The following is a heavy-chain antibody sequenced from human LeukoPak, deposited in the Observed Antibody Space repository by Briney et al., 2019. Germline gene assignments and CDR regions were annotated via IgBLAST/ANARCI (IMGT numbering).Heavy chain of an antibody. CDR2: MRQDGNEK. D-gene: IGHD3-10*01. CDR3: ATDRRGSNDY. CDR1: GFTFSSYW. Sequence: GGSLRLSCVASGFTFSSYWMTWVRQAPGKGLEWVANMRQDGNEKYYVDSVRGRFIISRDNAKNSLYLQMNSLRAEDTAVYYWATDRRGSNDYWGQGTLVTVSS. V-gene: IGHV3-7*01. J-gene: IGHJ4*02.